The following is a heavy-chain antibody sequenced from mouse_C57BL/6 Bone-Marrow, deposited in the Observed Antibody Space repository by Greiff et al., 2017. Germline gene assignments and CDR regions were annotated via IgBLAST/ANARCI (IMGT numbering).Heavy chain of an antibody. V-gene: IGHV1-64*01. J-gene: IGHJ2*01. CDR3: ARGGDYYGSSHFDY. D-gene: IGHD1-1*01. CDR2: IHPNSGST. Sequence: QVQLQQSGAELVKPGASVKLSCKASGYTFTSYWMHWVKQRPGQGLEWIGMIHPNSGSTNYNEKFKSKATLTVDKSSSTAYMQLSSLTSEDSAVYYCARGGDYYGSSHFDYWGQGTTLTVSS. CDR1: GYTFTSYW.